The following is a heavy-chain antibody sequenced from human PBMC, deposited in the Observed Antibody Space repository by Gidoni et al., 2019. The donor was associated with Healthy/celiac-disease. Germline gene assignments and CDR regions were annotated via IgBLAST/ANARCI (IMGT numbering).Heavy chain of an antibody. CDR3: SALDYDSSGYPDY. CDR1: GGSISSSSYY. Sequence: QLQLQESGPGLVKPSETLSLTCTVSGGSISSSSYYGGWIRQPPGKGLEWIGSIYYSGSTYYNPSLKSRVTISVDTSKNQFSLKLSSVTAADTAVYYCSALDYDSSGYPDYWGQGTLVTVSS. D-gene: IGHD3-22*01. V-gene: IGHV4-39*01. CDR2: IYYSGST. J-gene: IGHJ4*02.